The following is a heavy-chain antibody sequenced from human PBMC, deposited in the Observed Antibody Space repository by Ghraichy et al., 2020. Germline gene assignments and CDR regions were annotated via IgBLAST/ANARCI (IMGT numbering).Heavy chain of an antibody. V-gene: IGHV3-53*04. CDR1: GFTVSSNY. D-gene: IGHD3-3*01. CDR3: ARGGNRVFGVVTYYYGMDV. CDR2: IYSGGST. Sequence: GGSLRLSCAASGFTVSSNYMSWVRQAPGKGLEWVSVIYSGGSTYYADSVKGRFTISRHNSKNTLYLQMNSLRAEDTAVYYCARGGNRVFGVVTYYYGMDVWGQGTTVTVSS. J-gene: IGHJ6*02.